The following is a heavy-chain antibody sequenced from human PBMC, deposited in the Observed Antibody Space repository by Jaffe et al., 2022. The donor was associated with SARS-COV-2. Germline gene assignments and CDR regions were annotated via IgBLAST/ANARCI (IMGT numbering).Heavy chain of an antibody. V-gene: IGHV3-48*01. D-gene: IGHD3-9*01. CDR2: IGSGSNSI. J-gene: IGHJ6*03. Sequence: EVQLVESGGGLVQPGGSLRLSCAASGFTFTSYGMNWVRQAPGKGLEWVSYIGSGSNSIYYADSVRGRFTVSRDNAKNSLYLQMNSLRAEDTAVYYCARDRGMYYDILTGYSSYYYSYMDVWGKGTTVTVSS. CDR3: ARDRGMYYDILTGYSSYYYSYMDV. CDR1: GFTFTSYG.